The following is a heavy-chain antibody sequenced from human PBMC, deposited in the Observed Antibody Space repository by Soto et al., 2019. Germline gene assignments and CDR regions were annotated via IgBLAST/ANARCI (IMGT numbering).Heavy chain of an antibody. V-gene: IGHV4-59*01. CDR1: GGSISSYY. CDR2: IYYSGST. CDR3: AREDYNWNYKARHFDY. J-gene: IGHJ4*02. Sequence: SETLSLTCTVSGGSISSYYWSWIRQPPGKGLEWIGYIYYSGSTNYNPSLKSRVTISVDTSKNQFSLKLSSVTAADTAVYYCAREDYNWNYKARHFDYWGQGTLVTVSS. D-gene: IGHD1-7*01.